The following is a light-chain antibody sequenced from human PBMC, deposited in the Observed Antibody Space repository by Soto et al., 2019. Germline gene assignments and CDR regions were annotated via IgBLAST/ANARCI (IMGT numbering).Light chain of an antibody. CDR2: WAS. V-gene: IGKV4-1*01. CDR3: QQYYSTPLL. CDR1: QSVLYSSNNKNY. Sequence: DIVMTQSPDSLAVSLGERATINCQSSQSVLYSSNNKNYLAWYQQKPGQPPKLLIYWASTRESGVPDRFSGSGSGPDFTLTSSSLQAEDVAVYYCQQYYSTPLLFGQGTKVEIK. J-gene: IGKJ1*01.